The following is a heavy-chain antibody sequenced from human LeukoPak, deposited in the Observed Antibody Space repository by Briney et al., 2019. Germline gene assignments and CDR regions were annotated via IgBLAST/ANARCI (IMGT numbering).Heavy chain of an antibody. J-gene: IGHJ1*01. V-gene: IGHV1-2*02. D-gene: IGHD2-21*02. Sequence: ASVKVSCKASGYSFIDYYIHWVRQAPGQGLEWMGWINPNSGGAKYAQSFQGRVTMTRDTYISTAYMELNRLRFDDTATYYCAKGGPTPRNVVVAASEYFQTWGQGTLVSVSS. CDR2: INPNSGGA. CDR1: GYSFIDYY. CDR3: AKGGPTPRNVVVAASEYFQT.